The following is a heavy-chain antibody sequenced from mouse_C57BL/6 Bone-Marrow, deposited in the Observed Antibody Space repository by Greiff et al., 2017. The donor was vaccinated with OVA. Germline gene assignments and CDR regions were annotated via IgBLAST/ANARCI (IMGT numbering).Heavy chain of an antibody. CDR2: ISYSGST. J-gene: IGHJ1*03. V-gene: IGHV3-8*01. Sequence: VQLKESGPGLAKPSQTLSLTCSVTGYSITSDYWNWIRKFPGNKLEYMGYISYSGSTYYNPSLKSRISITRDTSKNQYYLQLNSVTTEDTATYYCARCDTTVVAPYWYFDVWGTGTTVTVSS. CDR3: ARCDTTVVAPYWYFDV. CDR1: GYSITSDY. D-gene: IGHD1-1*01.